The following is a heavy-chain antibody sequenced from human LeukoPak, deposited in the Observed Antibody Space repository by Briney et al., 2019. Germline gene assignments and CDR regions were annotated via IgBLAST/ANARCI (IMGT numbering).Heavy chain of an antibody. J-gene: IGHJ4*02. D-gene: IGHD3-22*01. Sequence: ASVKVSCKASGYTFTSYGISWVRQAPGQGLEWMGWISAYNGNTNYAQKLQGRVTMTTDTSTSTAYMELRSLRSGDTAVYYCARDPHYYDSSGDDPKERFDYWGQGTLVTVSS. CDR1: GYTFTSYG. CDR2: ISAYNGNT. CDR3: ARDPHYYDSSGDDPKERFDY. V-gene: IGHV1-18*01.